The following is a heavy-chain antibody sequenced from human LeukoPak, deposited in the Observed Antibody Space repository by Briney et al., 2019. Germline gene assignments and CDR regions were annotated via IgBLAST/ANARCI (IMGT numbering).Heavy chain of an antibody. J-gene: IGHJ4*02. Sequence: SQTLSLTCTVSGGSISSGGYYWSWIRQHPGKGLEWIGYIYYSGSTYYNPSLKSRVTISVDTSKNQFSLKLSSVTAADTAVYYCASLAVAGLSEGYWGQGTLVIVSS. D-gene: IGHD6-19*01. CDR1: GGSISSGGYY. V-gene: IGHV4-31*03. CDR3: ASLAVAGLSEGY. CDR2: IYYSGST.